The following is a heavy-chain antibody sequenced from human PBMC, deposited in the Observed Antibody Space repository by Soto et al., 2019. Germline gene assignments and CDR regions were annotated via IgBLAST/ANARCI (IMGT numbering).Heavy chain of an antibody. CDR3: GREVTYCSGSSCYHRYFDY. CDR2: IKQDGSER. Sequence: EVQLVESGGGLVQPGGSLRLSCAASGFTFSSYWMSWVRQAPGKGLEWVANIKQDGSERYYVDSVKGRFTISRDNAKNSLYLQMNSLRAEDTAVYYCGREVTYCSGSSCYHRYFDYWGQGTLVTVSS. V-gene: IGHV3-7*01. J-gene: IGHJ4*02. D-gene: IGHD2-15*01. CDR1: GFTFSSYW.